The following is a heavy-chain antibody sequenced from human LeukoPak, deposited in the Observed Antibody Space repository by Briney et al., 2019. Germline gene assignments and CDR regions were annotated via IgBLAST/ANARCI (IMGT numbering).Heavy chain of an antibody. CDR1: GFTFSSYG. CDR3: AKEKYYYGSGGWCAFDI. D-gene: IGHD3-10*01. J-gene: IGHJ3*02. CDR2: ISYDGSNK. V-gene: IGHV3-30*18. Sequence: GGSLRLSCAASGFTFSSYGMHWVRQAPGKGLEWVAVISYDGSNKYYADSVKGRFTISRDNSKNTLYLQMNSLRAEDTAVYYCAKEKYYYGSGGWCAFDIWGQGTMVTVSS.